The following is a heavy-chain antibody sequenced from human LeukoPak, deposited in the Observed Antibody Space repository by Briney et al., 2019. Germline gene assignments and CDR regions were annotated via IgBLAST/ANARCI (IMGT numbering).Heavy chain of an antibody. V-gene: IGHV4-34*01. CDR2: INHSGST. Sequence: SETLSLTCAVYGGSFSGYYWSWIRQPPGKGPEWIGEINHSGSTNYNPSLKSRVTISVDTSKNQFSLKLSSVTAADTAVYYCARGRPTDYWGQGTLVTVSS. J-gene: IGHJ4*02. CDR1: GGSFSGYY. CDR3: ARGRPTDY.